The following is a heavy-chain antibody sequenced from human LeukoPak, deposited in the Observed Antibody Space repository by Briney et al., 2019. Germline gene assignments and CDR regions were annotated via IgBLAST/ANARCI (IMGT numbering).Heavy chain of an antibody. Sequence: SVKVSCKASGGTFSSYAISWVRQAPGQGLEWMGGIIPIFGTANYAQKFQGRVTITADESTGTAYMELSSLRSEDTAVYYCASRSYSSSWRPMYYIDYWGQGTLVTVSS. V-gene: IGHV1-69*13. J-gene: IGHJ4*02. CDR3: ASRSYSSSWRPMYYIDY. CDR2: IIPIFGTA. CDR1: GGTFSSYA. D-gene: IGHD6-13*01.